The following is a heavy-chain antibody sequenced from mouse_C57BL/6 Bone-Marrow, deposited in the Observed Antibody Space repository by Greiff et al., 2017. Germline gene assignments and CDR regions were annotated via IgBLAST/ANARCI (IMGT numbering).Heavy chain of an antibody. CDR1: GYTFTSYW. D-gene: IGHD4-1*01. J-gene: IGHJ1*03. Sequence: VKLQQPGAELVKPGASVKLSCKASGYTFTSYWMHWVKQRPGQGLEWIGMIHPNSGSTNYNEKFKSKATLTVDKSSSTAYMQLSSLTSEDSAVYYCARDWSWYFDVWGTGTAVTVSS. V-gene: IGHV1-64*01. CDR3: ARDWSWYFDV. CDR2: IHPNSGST.